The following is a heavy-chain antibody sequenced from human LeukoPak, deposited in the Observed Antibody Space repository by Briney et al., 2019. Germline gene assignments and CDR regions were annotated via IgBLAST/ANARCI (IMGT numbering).Heavy chain of an antibody. D-gene: IGHD6-19*01. CDR2: INPSGGST. CDR3: ARGYSSGYAGWFDP. CDR1: GYSFSNYY. Sequence: ASVKVSCKASGYSFSNYYMHWVRQAPGQGLEWMGIINPSGGSTSYAQKFQGRVTMTRDMSTSTVYMELSSLRSEDTAVYYCARGYSSGYAGWFDPWGQGTLVTVSS. J-gene: IGHJ5*02. V-gene: IGHV1-46*01.